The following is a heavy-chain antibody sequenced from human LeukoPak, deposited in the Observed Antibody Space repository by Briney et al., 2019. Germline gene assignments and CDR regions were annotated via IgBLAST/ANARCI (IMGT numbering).Heavy chain of an antibody. CDR1: GYTFTGYY. CDR2: INPNSGGT. CDR3: ARRSAIKLYYYGMDV. J-gene: IGHJ6*02. Sequence: ASVKVSCKASGYTFTGYYMHWVRQASGQGLEWMGWINPNSGGTNYAQKFQGRVTMTRDTSISTAYMELSRLRSDDTAVYYCARRSAIKLYYYGMDVWGQGTTVTVSS. V-gene: IGHV1-2*02. D-gene: IGHD2-21*02.